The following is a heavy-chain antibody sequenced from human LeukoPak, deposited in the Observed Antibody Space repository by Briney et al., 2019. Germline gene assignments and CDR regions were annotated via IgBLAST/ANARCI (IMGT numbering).Heavy chain of an antibody. Sequence: PVGCLRLSCAASGFTFRNYAMHWVRQAPGKGLEYVSSISDNGGRTYYANSVKGRFTISRDNSKNTLFLQMGSLRPEDMAVYYCARDNYGTYDYWGQGTLVTVRS. V-gene: IGHV3-64*01. CDR1: GFTFRNYA. CDR2: ISDNGGRT. D-gene: IGHD3-10*01. CDR3: ARDNYGTYDY. J-gene: IGHJ4*02.